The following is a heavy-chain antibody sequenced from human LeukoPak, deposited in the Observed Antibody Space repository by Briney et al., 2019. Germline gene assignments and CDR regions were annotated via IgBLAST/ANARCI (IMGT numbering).Heavy chain of an antibody. J-gene: IGHJ4*02. CDR3: ARGWSSSWYPDY. V-gene: IGHV4-59*01. CDR2: IYDRGTT. Sequence: SETLSLTCTVSGGSINTYYWSWIRQPPGKGLEWIGFIYDRGTTNYNPPLKSRVTISVDTSKNHFSLKLSSVTAADTAVYYCARGWSSSWYPDYWGQGILVTVSS. CDR1: GGSINTYY. D-gene: IGHD6-13*01.